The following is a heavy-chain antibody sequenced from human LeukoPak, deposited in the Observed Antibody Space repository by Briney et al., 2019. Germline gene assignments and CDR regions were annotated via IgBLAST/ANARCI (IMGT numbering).Heavy chain of an antibody. D-gene: IGHD2-2*03. V-gene: IGHV3-64*01. Sequence: PGMSLRLSCAASGFPFSSYGMHWVRQAPGKGLEFVSAISRSGGNTYYANSVKGRFTISRDTSKNTLYLQVGSLRVEDMAVYYCARVGDRSGNGYSHWGQGTLVTVSS. CDR3: ARVGDRSGNGYSH. CDR1: GFPFSSYG. J-gene: IGHJ4*02. CDR2: ISRSGGNT.